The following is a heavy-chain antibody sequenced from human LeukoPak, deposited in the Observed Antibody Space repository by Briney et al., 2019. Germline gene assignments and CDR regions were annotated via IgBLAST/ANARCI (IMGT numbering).Heavy chain of an antibody. D-gene: IGHD1/OR15-1a*01. CDR2: IYYSGST. V-gene: IGHV4-59*01. CDR1: GGSISSYH. J-gene: IGHJ4*02. CDR3: ARDNWKNGLDY. Sequence: SETLSLTCTVSGGSISSYHWSWIRQPPGKGLEWIGYIYYSGSTNYNPSLKSRVTISVDTSKNQFSLKLSSVTAADTAVYYCARDNWKNGLDYWGQGTLVTVSS.